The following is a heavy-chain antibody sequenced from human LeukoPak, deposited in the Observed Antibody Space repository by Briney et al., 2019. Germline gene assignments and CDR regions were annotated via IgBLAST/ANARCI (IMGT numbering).Heavy chain of an antibody. V-gene: IGHV4-4*07. CDR2: IYTTGTT. J-gene: IGHJ2*01. CDR1: GVSISSYH. CDR3: ARAGVVSNPNSYWYFDL. D-gene: IGHD3-3*01. Sequence: SETLSLTCTVSGVSISSYHWSWIRQPAGKGLEWIGRIYTTGTTNYNPSLKSRVTMSVDTSKNQFSLKLSSVTAADTAVYYCARAGVVSNPNSYWYFDLWGRGTLVTVSS.